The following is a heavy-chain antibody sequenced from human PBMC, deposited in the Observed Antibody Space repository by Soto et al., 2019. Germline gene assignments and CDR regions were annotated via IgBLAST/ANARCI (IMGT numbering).Heavy chain of an antibody. CDR1: GGSISSGGYY. D-gene: IGHD3-9*01. CDR3: ARPPLLLRYLDGSPPPIG. Sequence: PSETLSLTCTVSGGSISSGGYYWSWIRQHPGKGLEWIGYNYYTGSTYYNPSLKSRVTISVDTSKNQFSLNLTSATAADTAVYYCARPPLLLRYLDGSPPPIGGGQGTLVTVSS. CDR2: NYYTGST. V-gene: IGHV4-31*03. J-gene: IGHJ4*02.